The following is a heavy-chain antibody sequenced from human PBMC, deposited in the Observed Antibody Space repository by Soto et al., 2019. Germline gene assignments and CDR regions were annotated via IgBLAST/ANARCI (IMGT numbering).Heavy chain of an antibody. CDR1: GFTFSSYS. Sequence: GGSLRLSCAASGFTFSSYSMNWVRQAPGKGLEWVSSISSSSSYIYYADSVKGRFTISRDNAKNSLYLQMNSLRAEDTAVYYCARALSSDTAMEGYGMDVWGQGTTVTVSS. V-gene: IGHV3-21*01. D-gene: IGHD5-18*01. CDR2: ISSSSSYI. CDR3: ARALSSDTAMEGYGMDV. J-gene: IGHJ6*02.